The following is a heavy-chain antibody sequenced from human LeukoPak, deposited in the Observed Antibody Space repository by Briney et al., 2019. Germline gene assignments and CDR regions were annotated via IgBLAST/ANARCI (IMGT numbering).Heavy chain of an antibody. D-gene: IGHD2-21*01. Sequence: SETLSLTCTISGYSISSGYYWGWIRQPPGKGLEWIGSIYHSGSTYYNPSLKSRVTISVDTSKNQFSLKLSSVTAADTAVYYCARRVGVALDYWGQGTLVTVSS. CDR2: IYHSGST. V-gene: IGHV4-38-2*02. CDR3: ARRVGVALDY. CDR1: GYSISSGYY. J-gene: IGHJ4*02.